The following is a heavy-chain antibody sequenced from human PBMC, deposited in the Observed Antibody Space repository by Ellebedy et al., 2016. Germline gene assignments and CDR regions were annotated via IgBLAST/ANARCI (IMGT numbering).Heavy chain of an antibody. V-gene: IGHV3-7*01. J-gene: IGHJ4*02. Sequence: GESLKISCAASGFTFSSYWMSWVRQAPGKGLEWVANIKQDGSEKYYVDSVKGRFTISRDDAKNSVYLQMNSLRAEDTAVYYCARDKDTAMVTVGFDHWGQGTLVTVSS. D-gene: IGHD5-18*01. CDR2: IKQDGSEK. CDR3: ARDKDTAMVTVGFDH. CDR1: GFTFSSYW.